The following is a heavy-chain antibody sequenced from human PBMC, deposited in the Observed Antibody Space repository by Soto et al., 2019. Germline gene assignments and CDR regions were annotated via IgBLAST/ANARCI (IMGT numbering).Heavy chain of an antibody. CDR1: GFTFSSYA. Sequence: GGSLRLSCAASGFTFSSYAMSWVRQAPGKGLEWVSSISSSSSYIYYADSVKGRFTISRDNAKNSLYLQMNSLRAEDTAVYYCARRYGIAAAGADYWGQGTLVTVSS. D-gene: IGHD6-13*01. V-gene: IGHV3-21*01. J-gene: IGHJ4*02. CDR2: ISSSSSYI. CDR3: ARRYGIAAAGADY.